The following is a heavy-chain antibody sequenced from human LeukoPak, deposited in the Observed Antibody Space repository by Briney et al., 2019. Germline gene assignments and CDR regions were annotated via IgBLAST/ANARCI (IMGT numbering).Heavy chain of an antibody. D-gene: IGHD6-19*01. CDR1: GGSISGYY. Sequence: PSDTLSLTCTVSGGSISGYYWSWIRQPPGKALEWIGYIYSGSTDYNPSLKSRVTISMDTSKNQFSLNLSSVTAADTAVYYCARGRLARSPYFDYWGQGTLVTVSS. J-gene: IGHJ4*02. CDR3: ARGRLARSPYFDY. CDR2: IYSGST. V-gene: IGHV4-59*07.